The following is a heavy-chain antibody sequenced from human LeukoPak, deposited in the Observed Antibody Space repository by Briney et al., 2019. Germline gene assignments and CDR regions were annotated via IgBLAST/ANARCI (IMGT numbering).Heavy chain of an antibody. V-gene: IGHV1-46*01. CDR1: GYTSSNYY. D-gene: IGHD2-21*02. CDR3: ARGRHILMVTVNFDY. J-gene: IGHJ4*02. Sequence: GASVKVSCKASGYTSSNYYMHWVRQAPGQGFEWMGIINPSGGDTRYAQKFQGRVSMTRDMSTSTVYMELSSLRSEDTAVYFCARGRHILMVTVNFDYWGQGTLVTFSS. CDR2: INPSGGDT.